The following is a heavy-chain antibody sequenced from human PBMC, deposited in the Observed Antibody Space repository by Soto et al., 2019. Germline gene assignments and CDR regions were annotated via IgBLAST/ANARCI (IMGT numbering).Heavy chain of an antibody. CDR3: AKFMTTVTTGYHNYYYMDV. V-gene: IGHV4-39*07. CDR2: IYYSGST. J-gene: IGHJ6*03. CDR1: GGSISSSSYY. Sequence: PSDTLSLTCTVSGGSISSSSYYWGWIRQPPGKGLEWIGSIYYSGSTYYNPSLKSRVTISVDTSKNQFSLKLSSVTAEDTAVYYCAKFMTTVTTGYHNYYYMDVWGKGTTVTVSS. D-gene: IGHD4-17*01.